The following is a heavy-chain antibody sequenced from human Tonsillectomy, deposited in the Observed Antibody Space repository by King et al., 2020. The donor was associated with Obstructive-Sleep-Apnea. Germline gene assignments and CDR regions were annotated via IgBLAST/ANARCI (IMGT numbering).Heavy chain of an antibody. J-gene: IGHJ6*02. CDR2: IYTSAST. Sequence: QLQESGPGLVEPSETLSLTCTVSGASVNSFYWSWIRQTAGEGLEWIGRIYTSASTDYNPSLKSRVTMSVDTSKNQFSLQLTSVTAADTAVYYCARLGETIYYYYGMDVWGQGTTVTVSS. CDR1: GASVNSFY. V-gene: IGHV4-4*07. CDR3: ARLGETIYYYYGMDV. D-gene: IGHD1-7*01.